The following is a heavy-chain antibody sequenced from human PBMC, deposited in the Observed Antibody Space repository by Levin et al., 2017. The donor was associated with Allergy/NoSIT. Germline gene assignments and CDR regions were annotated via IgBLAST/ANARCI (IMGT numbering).Heavy chain of an antibody. V-gene: IGHV1-69*04. CDR3: ARDRWASVGYCSSTSCPYNWFDP. CDR2: IIPILGIA. D-gene: IGHD2-2*01. J-gene: IGHJ5*02. Sequence: KISCKASGGTFSSYTISWVRQAPGQGLEWMGRIIPILGIANYAQKFQGRVTITADKSTSTAYMELSSLRSEDTAVYYCARDRWASVGYCSSTSCPYNWFDPWGQGTLVTVSS. CDR1: GGTFSSYT.